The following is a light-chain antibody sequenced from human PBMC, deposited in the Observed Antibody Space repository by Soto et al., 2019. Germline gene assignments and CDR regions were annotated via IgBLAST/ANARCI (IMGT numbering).Light chain of an antibody. CDR1: SSDVGGYNY. Sequence: QSALTQPASVSGSPGQSITISCTGTSSDVGGYNYVSWYQQHPGKAPKLMIYDVSNRPSGVSNRFSGSKSGNTASLTISGLQAEDEAHYYCSSYTSSSTLAYVFGTGTKLTVL. CDR3: SSYTSSSTLAYV. V-gene: IGLV2-14*01. J-gene: IGLJ1*01. CDR2: DVS.